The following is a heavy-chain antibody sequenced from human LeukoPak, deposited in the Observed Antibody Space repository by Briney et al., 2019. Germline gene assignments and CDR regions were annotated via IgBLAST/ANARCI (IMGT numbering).Heavy chain of an antibody. CDR3: ARAGVVPAAGAFDI. V-gene: IGHV1-69*06. D-gene: IGHD2-2*01. CDR1: GGTFSSYA. CDR2: IIPIFGTA. J-gene: IGHJ3*02. Sequence: GASVKVSCKASGGTFSSYAISWVRQASGQGLEWMGGIIPIFGTANYAQKFQGRDTITADKSTSTAYMELSSLRSEDTAVYYCARAGVVPAAGAFDIWGQGTMVTVSS.